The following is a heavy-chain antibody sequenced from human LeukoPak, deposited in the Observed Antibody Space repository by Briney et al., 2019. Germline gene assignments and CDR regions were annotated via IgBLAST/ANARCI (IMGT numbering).Heavy chain of an antibody. V-gene: IGHV1-69*13. D-gene: IGHD3-22*01. Sequence: ASVKVSCKASGGTFSSYAISWVRQAPGQGLEWMGGIIPIFGTANYAQKFQGRVTITAAESTSTAYMELSSLRSEDTAVYYCAREHYYDSSGYYKYFQHWGQGTLVTVSS. CDR2: IIPIFGTA. CDR3: AREHYYDSSGYYKYFQH. CDR1: GGTFSSYA. J-gene: IGHJ1*01.